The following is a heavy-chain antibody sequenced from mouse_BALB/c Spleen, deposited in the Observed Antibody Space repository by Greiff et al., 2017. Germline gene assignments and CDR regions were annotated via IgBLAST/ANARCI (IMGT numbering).Heavy chain of an antibody. CDR1: GYSITSDYA. V-gene: IGHV3-2*02. D-gene: IGHD2-4*01. CDR3: ARSPLITTRFAY. J-gene: IGHJ3*01. Sequence: EVHLVESGPGLVKPSQSLSLTCTVTGYSITSDYAWNWIRQFPGNKLEWMGYISYSGSTSYNPSLKSRISITRDTSKNQFFLQLNSVTTEDTATYYCARSPLITTRFAYWGQGTLVTVSA. CDR2: ISYSGST.